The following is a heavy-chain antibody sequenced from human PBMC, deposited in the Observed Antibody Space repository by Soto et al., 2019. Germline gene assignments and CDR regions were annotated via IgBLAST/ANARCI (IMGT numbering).Heavy chain of an antibody. V-gene: IGHV1-69*12. CDR2: IIPIFGTA. Sequence: QVQLVQSGAEVKKPGSSVKVSCKASGGTFSSYAISWVRQAPGQGLEWMGGIIPIFGTANYAQKFQGRVTITADESTSTAYMDLGSLRSKDTAVYYCARRRDIGWEVTNWYFDLWGRGTLVTVSS. J-gene: IGHJ2*01. CDR3: ARRRDIGWEVTNWYFDL. CDR1: GGTFSSYA. D-gene: IGHD1-26*01.